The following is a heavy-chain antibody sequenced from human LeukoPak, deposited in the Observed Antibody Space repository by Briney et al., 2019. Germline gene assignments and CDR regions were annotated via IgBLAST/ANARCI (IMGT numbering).Heavy chain of an antibody. D-gene: IGHD2-21*02. CDR1: GFAFSSYA. J-gene: IGHJ3*02. V-gene: IGHV3-23*01. CDR2: ISGSGGST. Sequence: GGSLRLSCAASGFAFSSYAMSWVRQAPGKGLEWVSAISGSGGSTYYADSVKGRFTISRDNSKNTLYLQMNSLRAEDTAVYYCARGDGAYCGGDCYYAFDIWGQGTMVTVSS. CDR3: ARGDGAYCGGDCYYAFDI.